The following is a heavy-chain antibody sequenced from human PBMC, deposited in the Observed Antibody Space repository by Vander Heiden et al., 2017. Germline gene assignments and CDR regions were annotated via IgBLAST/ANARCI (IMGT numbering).Heavy chain of an antibody. CDR3: ARLGYSYGYSGGTFDY. V-gene: IGHV4-30-4*01. CDR1: GGSISSGDYY. J-gene: IGHJ4*02. CDR2: IYYSGST. D-gene: IGHD5-18*01. Sequence: QVQLQESGPGLVKPSQTLSLICTLSGGSISSGDYYWSWIRQPPGKGLEWIGYIYYSGSTYYNPSLKSRVTISVDTSKNQFSLKLSSVTAADTAVYYCARLGYSYGYSGGTFDYWGQGTLVTVSS.